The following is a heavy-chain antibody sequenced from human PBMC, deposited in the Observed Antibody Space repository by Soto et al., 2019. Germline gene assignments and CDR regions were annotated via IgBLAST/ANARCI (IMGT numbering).Heavy chain of an antibody. J-gene: IGHJ1*01. Sequence: ASVKVSCKASGGTFSSYTISWVRQAPGQGLEWMGRIIPILGIANYAQKFQGRVTITADKSTSTAYMELSSLRSEDTAVYYCARDFACSGGSCYSRNQYFQHWGQGTLVTVSS. CDR2: IIPILGIA. V-gene: IGHV1-69*04. D-gene: IGHD2-15*01. CDR1: GGTFSSYT. CDR3: ARDFACSGGSCYSRNQYFQH.